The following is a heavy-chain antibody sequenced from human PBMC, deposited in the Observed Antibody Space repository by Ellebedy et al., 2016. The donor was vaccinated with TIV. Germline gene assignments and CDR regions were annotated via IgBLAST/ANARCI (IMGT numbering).Heavy chain of an antibody. D-gene: IGHD3-10*01. Sequence: GESLKISCKASRYTFANYWIGWVRQMPGKGPEWMGLIYPGDSDIRYSPSFQDQVTISADTSISTAYVQWSSLKASDTAIYYCVITLLRETKIDAFDIWGQGTMVTVSP. V-gene: IGHV5-51*01. CDR2: IYPGDSDI. CDR3: VITLLRETKIDAFDI. J-gene: IGHJ3*02. CDR1: RYTFANYW.